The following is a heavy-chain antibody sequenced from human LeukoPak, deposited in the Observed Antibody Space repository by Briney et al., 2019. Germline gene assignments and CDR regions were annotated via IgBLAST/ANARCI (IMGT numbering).Heavy chain of an antibody. Sequence: GGSLRLSCAASGFTFSSCWMHWVRQAPGKGLVWVSRINSDGSSTSYADSVKGRFTISRDNAKNTLYLQMNSLRAEDTAVYYCARGDGSSWYSFDYWGQGTLVTVSS. D-gene: IGHD6-13*01. V-gene: IGHV3-74*01. CDR1: GFTFSSCW. CDR3: ARGDGSSWYSFDY. CDR2: INSDGSST. J-gene: IGHJ4*02.